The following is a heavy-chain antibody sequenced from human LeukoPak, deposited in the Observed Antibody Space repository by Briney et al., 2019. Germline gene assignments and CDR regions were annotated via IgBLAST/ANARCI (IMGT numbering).Heavy chain of an antibody. CDR2: INHSGST. D-gene: IGHD3-22*01. V-gene: IGHV4-34*01. Sequence: SETLSLTCAVYGGSFSGYYWSWIRQPPGKGLEWIGEINHSGSTNYNPSLKGRVTISVDTSKNQFSLKLSSVTAADTAVYYCSSLVVCDYWGQGTLVTVSS. CDR1: GGSFSGYY. J-gene: IGHJ4*02. CDR3: SSLVVCDY.